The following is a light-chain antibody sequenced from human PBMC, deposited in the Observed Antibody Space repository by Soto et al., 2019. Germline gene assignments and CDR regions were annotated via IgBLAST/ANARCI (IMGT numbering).Light chain of an antibody. V-gene: IGKV3-20*01. Sequence: EIVLTQSPGTLSLSSGERATLSCRASQSVSTYLAWYQQKPGQAPRLLIYGASSRATGIPDRFSGSGSGTDFTLTVSRLDPEDFGLYYCQQYGSLSLTFGGGTKVEI. CDR3: QQYGSLSLT. J-gene: IGKJ4*01. CDR1: QSVSTY. CDR2: GAS.